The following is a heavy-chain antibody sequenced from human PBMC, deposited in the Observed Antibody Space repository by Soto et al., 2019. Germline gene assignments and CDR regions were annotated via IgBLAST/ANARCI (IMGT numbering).Heavy chain of an antibody. CDR1: GFTFDDYA. V-gene: IGHV3-9*01. D-gene: IGHD6-19*01. CDR3: DKAYRSGWYGTYGMDD. Sequence: GWSLRLSCAASGFTFDDYAMHWVRQAPGKGLEWVSRISWNSGSIGYADSVKGRFTISRDNAKNSLYLQMNSLRAEDTASYYCDKAYRSGWYGTYGMDDWGKGTMVTVSS. CDR2: ISWNSGSI. J-gene: IGHJ6*04.